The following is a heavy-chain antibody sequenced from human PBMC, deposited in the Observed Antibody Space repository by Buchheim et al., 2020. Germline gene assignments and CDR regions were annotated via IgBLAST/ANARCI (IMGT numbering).Heavy chain of an antibody. CDR1: GFTFSSYG. V-gene: IGHV3-30*18. CDR2: ISYDGSNK. Sequence: QVQLVESGGGVVQPGRSLRLSCAASGFTFSSYGMHWVRQAPGKGLEWVAVISYDGSNKYYADSVKGRFTISRDNSKNTLYLQMNSLRAEDTAVYYYAKDEYYDFWSGLFDYWGQGTL. CDR3: AKDEYYDFWSGLFDY. J-gene: IGHJ4*02. D-gene: IGHD3-3*01.